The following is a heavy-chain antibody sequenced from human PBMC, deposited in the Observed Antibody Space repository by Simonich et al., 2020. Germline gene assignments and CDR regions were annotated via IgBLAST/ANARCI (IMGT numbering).Heavy chain of an antibody. CDR1: GYSISRGYY. V-gene: IGHV4-38-2*01. D-gene: IGHD6-13*01. J-gene: IGHJ6*02. CDR3: ARVGYSNYYYYGMDV. Sequence: QVQLQESGPGLVKPSETLSLTCAVSGYSISRGYYWVWILHPPGKGLEWIGSIYHSGSTYYNPARKSRGTIAVDTSKNPFSLKLSSVTAADTAVYYCARVGYSNYYYYGMDVCGQGTTVTVSS. CDR2: IYHSGST.